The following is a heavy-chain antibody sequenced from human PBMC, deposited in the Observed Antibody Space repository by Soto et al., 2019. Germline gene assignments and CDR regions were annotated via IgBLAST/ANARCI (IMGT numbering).Heavy chain of an antibody. CDR2: ISYDGSYQ. D-gene: IGHD1-26*01. CDR3: AKGGEVGGVLGDH. J-gene: IGHJ4*02. CDR1: GFTFKNFG. V-gene: IGHV3-30*18. Sequence: ESGGGVVQPGRSLRLSCEASGFTFKNFGMHWVRQAPGKGLEWVAFISYDGSYQYYADSVKGRLTITRDNSKNTLNMQLNSLRREDTAGYYCAKGGEVGGVLGDHWGQGNMVTVSS.